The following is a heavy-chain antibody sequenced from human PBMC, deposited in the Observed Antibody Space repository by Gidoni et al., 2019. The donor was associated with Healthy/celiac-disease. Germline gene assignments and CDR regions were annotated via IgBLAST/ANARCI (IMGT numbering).Heavy chain of an antibody. Sequence: QVQLQESGPGLVKPSETLSLTCTVSGGSISSYYWSWIRQPPGKGLEWIGYIYYSGSTNYNPSLKSRVTISVDTSKNQFSLKLSSVTAADTAVYYCARGTVTTNLEWGQGTLVTVSS. CDR3: ARGTVTTNLE. CDR1: GGSISSYY. CDR2: IYYSGST. D-gene: IGHD4-17*01. J-gene: IGHJ4*02. V-gene: IGHV4-59*01.